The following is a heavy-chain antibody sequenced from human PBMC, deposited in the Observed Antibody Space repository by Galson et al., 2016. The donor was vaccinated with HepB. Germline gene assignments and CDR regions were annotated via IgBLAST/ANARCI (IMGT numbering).Heavy chain of an antibody. V-gene: IGHV4-31*03. CDR3: ARDVSRGFSSGYGGGIDY. CDR2: IFHPGSN. CDR1: GVSIRSAGYY. J-gene: IGHJ4*02. Sequence: TLSLTCSVSGVSIRSAGYYWTWIRQHPGEGLEWIAYIFHPGSNDSNPSLKSRVTISVDTSKNQFSLKLSSVTAADTAMYFCARDVSRGFSSGYGGGIDYWGQGILVTVSS. D-gene: IGHD5-18*01.